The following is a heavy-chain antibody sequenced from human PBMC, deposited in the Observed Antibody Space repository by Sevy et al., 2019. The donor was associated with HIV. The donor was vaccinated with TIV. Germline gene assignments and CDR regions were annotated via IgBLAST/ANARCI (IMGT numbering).Heavy chain of an antibody. D-gene: IGHD3-22*01. V-gene: IGHV3-74*01. J-gene: IGHJ4*02. CDR1: GFTFSSYW. Sequence: GGSLRLSCAASGFTFSSYWMHWVRQAPGKGLVWVSRINSDGSSTSYADSVKCRFTISRDNAKNTLYLQMNSLRAEDTAVYYCARPYYYDSSGYLPYYFDYWGQGTLVTVSS. CDR3: ARPYYYDSSGYLPYYFDY. CDR2: INSDGSST.